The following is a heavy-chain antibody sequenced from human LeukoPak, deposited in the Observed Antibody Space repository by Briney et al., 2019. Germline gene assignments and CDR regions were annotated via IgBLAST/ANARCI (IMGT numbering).Heavy chain of an antibody. CDR1: GYTFNTYW. CDR3: ARAKSVGGAAYCFDI. Sequence: GESLKISCKGSGYTFNTYWIAWVRQMPGKGLEWMGIIYPGDSDTRYRPSFQGQVTISADKSISTAYLQWSGLKASNTAMYYCARAKSVGGAAYCFDIWGQGTMLTVSS. J-gene: IGHJ3*02. D-gene: IGHD2-21*01. V-gene: IGHV5-51*01. CDR2: IYPGDSDT.